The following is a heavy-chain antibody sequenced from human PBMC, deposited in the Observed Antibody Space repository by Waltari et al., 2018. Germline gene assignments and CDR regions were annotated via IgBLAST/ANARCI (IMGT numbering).Heavy chain of an antibody. J-gene: IGHJ4*02. Sequence: QVQLVESGGGVVKPGRSLRLSCAASGFTFSSYGMHWVRQAPGKGLEWVAVIWYDGSNKYYADSVKGRFTISRDNSKNTLYLQMNSLRAEDTAVYYCAKEDTYYDSSGSLFDYWGQGTLVTVSS. CDR1: GFTFSSYG. V-gene: IGHV3-33*06. CDR3: AKEDTYYDSSGSLFDY. D-gene: IGHD3-22*01. CDR2: IWYDGSNK.